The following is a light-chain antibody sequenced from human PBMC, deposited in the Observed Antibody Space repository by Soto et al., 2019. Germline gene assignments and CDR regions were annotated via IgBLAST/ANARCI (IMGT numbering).Light chain of an antibody. Sequence: QSALTQPASVSGSPGQSITISCTGTSSDVGGYNYVSWYQQLPGKAPKLMIYDVSYRPSGVSNRFSGSKSGNTASLIISGLQAEDEADYYCSSYASSSPFVFGTGTKLTVL. CDR2: DVS. V-gene: IGLV2-14*01. CDR1: SSDVGGYNY. J-gene: IGLJ1*01. CDR3: SSYASSSPFV.